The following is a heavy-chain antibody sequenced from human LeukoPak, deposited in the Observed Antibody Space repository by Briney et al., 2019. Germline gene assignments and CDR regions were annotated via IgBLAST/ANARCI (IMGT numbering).Heavy chain of an antibody. CDR3: ASVLYCGADCYSGRYFFDY. CDR1: GYTFTSYD. J-gene: IGHJ4*02. D-gene: IGHD2-21*02. V-gene: IGHV1-46*01. CDR2: INPSGDST. Sequence: ASVKVSCEAPGYTFTSYDMHWVRQAPGQGLEWMGIINPSGDSTSYAQKFQGRVTMTRDTSTSTVYMELSSLRSEDTAVYYCASVLYCGADCYSGRYFFDYWGQGTLVTVSS.